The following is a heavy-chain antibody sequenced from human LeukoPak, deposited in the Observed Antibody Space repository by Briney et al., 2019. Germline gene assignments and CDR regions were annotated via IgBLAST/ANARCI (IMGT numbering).Heavy chain of an antibody. CDR1: GFTFSTYI. Sequence: GGSLRLSCAPSGFTFSTYIMTCVRPTPRKGLEWVSAVCGSGSDKYYADCVKGRVTVSRDNSRNTLFLQINSLRVEDTAIYYCAKGISVDGYNFERGADYWGQGTLVTVSS. D-gene: IGHD1-1*01. V-gene: IGHV3-23*01. J-gene: IGHJ4*02. CDR3: AKGISVDGYNFERGADY. CDR2: VCGSGSDK.